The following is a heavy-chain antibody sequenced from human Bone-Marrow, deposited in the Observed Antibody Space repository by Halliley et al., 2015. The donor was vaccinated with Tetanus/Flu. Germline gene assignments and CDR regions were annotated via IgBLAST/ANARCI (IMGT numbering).Heavy chain of an antibody. CDR3: ARLVEWGYSYGPDY. V-gene: IGHV3-21*01. J-gene: IGHJ4*02. CDR2: ISGSGSYI. D-gene: IGHD5-18*01. Sequence: VSSISGSGSYIYYADSLKGRFTISRDNAKNSLYLQMNSRRAEDTAVYYCARLVEWGYSYGPDYWGQGTLVTVSS.